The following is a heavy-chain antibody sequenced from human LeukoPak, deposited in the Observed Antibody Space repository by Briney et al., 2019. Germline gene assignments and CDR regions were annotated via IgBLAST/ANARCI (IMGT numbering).Heavy chain of an antibody. D-gene: IGHD2-2*01. CDR3: ARETYCTNTTCPIGDHFNY. CDR2: IYSDDST. CDR1: GFTLSGHS. Sequence: GGSLRLSCAASGFTLSGHSMSWVRQAPGKGLEWVSIIYSDDSTNYADSVKGRFTISRDNSKNTLYLHMSSLRVEDTGVYYCARETYCTNTTCPIGDHFNYWGQGTLVTVSS. J-gene: IGHJ4*02. V-gene: IGHV3-66*01.